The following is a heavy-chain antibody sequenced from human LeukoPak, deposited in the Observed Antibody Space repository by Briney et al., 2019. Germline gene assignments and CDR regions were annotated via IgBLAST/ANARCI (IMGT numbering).Heavy chain of an antibody. Sequence: ASVKVSCKASGYTFTGYYMHWERQAPGQGLEWMGWINPNSGGTNYAQKFQGWVTMTRDTSISTAYMELSRLRSDDTAVYYCARAPYYDSSGYYSLAFDIWGQGTMVTVSS. CDR1: GYTFTGYY. D-gene: IGHD3-22*01. CDR2: INPNSGGT. CDR3: ARAPYYDSSGYYSLAFDI. V-gene: IGHV1-2*04. J-gene: IGHJ3*02.